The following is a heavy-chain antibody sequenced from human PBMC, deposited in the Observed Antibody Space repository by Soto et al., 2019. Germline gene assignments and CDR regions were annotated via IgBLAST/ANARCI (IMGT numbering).Heavy chain of an antibody. V-gene: IGHV1-3*01. J-gene: IGHJ3*02. Sequence: SVKVSCKASGYTFTSYAMHWVRQAPGQRLEWMGWINAGNGNTKYSQKFQERVSITRDMSTRTAYMELSSLRSEDTAVYYCAAGVTYDGNFDIWGQGTMVTVS. CDR2: INAGNGNT. D-gene: IGHD5-12*01. CDR1: GYTFTSYA. CDR3: AAGVTYDGNFDI.